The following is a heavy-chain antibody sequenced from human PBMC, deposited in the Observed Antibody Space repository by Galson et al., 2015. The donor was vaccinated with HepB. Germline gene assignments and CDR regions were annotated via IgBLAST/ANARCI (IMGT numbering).Heavy chain of an antibody. CDR3: ARGGGSGASITIFGVVGSYMDV. CDR1: GYTFTSYG. CDR2: ISAYNGNT. J-gene: IGHJ6*03. V-gene: IGHV1-18*01. Sequence: SVKVSCKASGYTFTSYGISWVRQAPGQGLEWMGWISAYNGNTNYAQKLQGRVTMTTDTSTSTAYMELRSLRSDDTAVYYCARGGGSGASITIFGVVGSYMDVWGKGTTVTVSS. D-gene: IGHD3-3*01.